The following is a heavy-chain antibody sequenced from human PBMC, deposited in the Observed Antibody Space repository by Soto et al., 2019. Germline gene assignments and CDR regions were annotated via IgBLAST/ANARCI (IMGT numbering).Heavy chain of an antibody. J-gene: IGHJ4*02. CDR3: TRDWGGLGY. Sequence: PGGSLSLSCVASGFTFSNHWMTWVRQAPGKGLEWVANIIKDGSEKSYGDSVKGRFTISRDNAKNSLYLEMNSLRVEDTAIYYCTRDWGGLGYWGPGTLVTVSS. CDR2: IIKDGSEK. D-gene: IGHD3-10*01. V-gene: IGHV3-7*03. CDR1: GFTFSNHW.